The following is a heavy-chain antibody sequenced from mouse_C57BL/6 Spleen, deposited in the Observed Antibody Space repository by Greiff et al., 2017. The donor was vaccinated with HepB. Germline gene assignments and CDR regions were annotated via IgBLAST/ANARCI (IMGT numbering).Heavy chain of an antibody. Sequence: LQESGAELVRPGASVKLSCKASGYTFTDYYINWVKQRPGQGLEWIARIYPGSGNTYYNEKFKGKATLTAEKSSSTAYMQLSSLTSEDSAVYFCARSGGNRYFDVWGTGTTVTVSS. CDR3: ARSGGNRYFDV. V-gene: IGHV1-76*01. CDR1: GYTFTDYY. D-gene: IGHD2-1*01. CDR2: IYPGSGNT. J-gene: IGHJ1*03.